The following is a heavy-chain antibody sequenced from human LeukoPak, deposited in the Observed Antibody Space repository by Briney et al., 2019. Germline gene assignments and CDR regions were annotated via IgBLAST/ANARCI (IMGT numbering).Heavy chain of an antibody. CDR2: ISAYNGNT. V-gene: IGHV1-18*01. CDR1: GYTFTSYG. CDR3: AREGRFLEWLSQAGYYYYYMDV. Sequence: ASVKVSCKASGYTFTSYGISWVRQAPGQGLEWMGWISAYNGNTNYAQKLQGRVTMTTDTSTSTAYMELRSLRSDDTAVYYCAREGRFLEWLSQAGYYYYYMDVWGKGTTVTVSS. J-gene: IGHJ6*03. D-gene: IGHD3-3*01.